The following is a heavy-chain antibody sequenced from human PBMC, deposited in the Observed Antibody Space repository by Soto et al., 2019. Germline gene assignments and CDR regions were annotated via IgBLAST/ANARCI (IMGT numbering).Heavy chain of an antibody. CDR3: ARAGDNYYGSGSYYNPFDY. D-gene: IGHD3-10*01. J-gene: IGHJ4*02. V-gene: IGHV4-61*01. Sequence: SETLSLTCTVSGGSVSSGSYYWSWIRQPPGKGLEWIGYIYYSGSTNYNPSPKSRVTISVDTSKNQFSLKLSSVTAADTAVYYCARAGDNYYGSGSYYNPFDYWGQGTLVTVSS. CDR2: IYYSGST. CDR1: GGSVSSGSYY.